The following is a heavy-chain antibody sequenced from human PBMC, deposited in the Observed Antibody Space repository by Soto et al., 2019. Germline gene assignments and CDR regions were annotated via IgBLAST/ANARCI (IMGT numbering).Heavy chain of an antibody. V-gene: IGHV3-23*01. Sequence: GGSLRLSCAASGFTFSSYAMSWVRQAPGKGLEWVSAISGSGGSTYYADSVKGRFTISRDNSKNTLYLQMNSLRAEDTAVYYCARDPRYYDSSGYYYGWFDPWGQGTLVTVSS. CDR3: ARDPRYYDSSGYYYGWFDP. J-gene: IGHJ5*02. CDR2: ISGSGGST. CDR1: GFTFSSYA. D-gene: IGHD3-22*01.